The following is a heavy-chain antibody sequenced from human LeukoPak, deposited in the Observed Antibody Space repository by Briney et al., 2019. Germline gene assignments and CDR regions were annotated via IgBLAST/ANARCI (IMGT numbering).Heavy chain of an antibody. CDR1: GFTFTNHA. Sequence: GGSLRLSCAASGFTFTNHAMSWVRQAPGKGLEWVSGISWDSGSVDSADSVKGRFTISRDNARNSLHLQMNSLRAEDTALYYCAKGNSYDSSGLPFDYWGQGTLVTVSS. CDR2: ISWDSGSV. V-gene: IGHV3-9*01. J-gene: IGHJ4*02. D-gene: IGHD3-22*01. CDR3: AKGNSYDSSGLPFDY.